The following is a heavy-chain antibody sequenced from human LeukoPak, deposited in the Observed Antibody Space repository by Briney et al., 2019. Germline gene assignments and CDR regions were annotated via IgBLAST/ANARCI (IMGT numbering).Heavy chain of an antibody. CDR3: ARGSTVTTTDPNYYYYGMDV. D-gene: IGHD4-11*01. CDR1: GGSISTYY. V-gene: IGHV4-59*12. J-gene: IGHJ6*02. CDR2: VHYSGST. Sequence: PSETLSLTCTVSGGSISTYYWSWIRQPPGRELEWIGYVHYSGSTNYNPSLKSRVTISVDTSKNQFSLKLSSVTAADTAVYYCARGSTVTTTDPNYYYYGMDVWGQGTTVTVSS.